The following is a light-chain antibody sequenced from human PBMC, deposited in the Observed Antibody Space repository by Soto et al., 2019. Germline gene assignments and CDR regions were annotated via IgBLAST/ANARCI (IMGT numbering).Light chain of an antibody. V-gene: IGLV1-40*01. CDR2: GNT. Sequence: QSVLTQPPSVSGAPGQRVTISCTGSSCNIGAGYDVQWYQQLPGTAPKLLMYGNTNRPSGVPDRFSGSKSGTSASLAITGLQAEDEADYYCQSYDSSLTALYVFGTGTKVTVL. CDR1: SCNIGAGYD. CDR3: QSYDSSLTALYV. J-gene: IGLJ1*01.